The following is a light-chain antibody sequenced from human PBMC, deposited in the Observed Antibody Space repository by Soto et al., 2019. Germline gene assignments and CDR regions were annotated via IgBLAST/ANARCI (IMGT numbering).Light chain of an antibody. V-gene: IGLV2-23*01. CDR1: SSDVGSYNL. CDR2: EGN. J-gene: IGLJ1*01. Sequence: QSALTQPASVSGSPGQSITISCTGTSSDVGSYNLVSWYQQHPGKAPKLMIYEGNKRPSGVPNRFSGSKSANTASLTISGLQTYDEADYYCCSYAGTNTFVFGTGTKLTVL. CDR3: CSYAGTNTFV.